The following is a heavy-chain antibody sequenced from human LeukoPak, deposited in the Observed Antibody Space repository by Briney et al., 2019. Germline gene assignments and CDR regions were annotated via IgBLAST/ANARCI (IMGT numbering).Heavy chain of an antibody. CDR1: GFTFSSYG. Sequence: GGSLRLSCAASGFTFSSYGMTWVRQAPGKGLEWVSYISSSSSTMYYADSVKGRFTISRDNAKNSLYLQMNSLTDDDTAVYYCARDWVSSWRPDAFDIWGQGTMVTVSS. D-gene: IGHD6-13*01. V-gene: IGHV3-48*02. J-gene: IGHJ3*02. CDR3: ARDWVSSWRPDAFDI. CDR2: ISSSSSTM.